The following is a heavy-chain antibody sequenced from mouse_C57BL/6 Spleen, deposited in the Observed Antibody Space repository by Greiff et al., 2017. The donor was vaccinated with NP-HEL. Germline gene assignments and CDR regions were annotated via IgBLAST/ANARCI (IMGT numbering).Heavy chain of an antibody. J-gene: IGHJ2*01. CDR1: GYTFTDYY. CDR2: IYPGSGNT. D-gene: IGHD2-2*01. Sequence: QVQLQQSGAELVRPGASVKLSCKASGYTFTDYYINWVKQRPGQGLEWIASIYPGSGNTYYNEKFKGKATLTAEKSSSTAYMQLSSLTSEDSAVYVCARGGVTSPFDYFDYWGQGTTLTVSS. V-gene: IGHV1-76*01. CDR3: ARGGVTSPFDYFDY.